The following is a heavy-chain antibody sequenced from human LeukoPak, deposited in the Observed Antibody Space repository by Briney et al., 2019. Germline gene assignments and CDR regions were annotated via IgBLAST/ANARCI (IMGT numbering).Heavy chain of an antibody. CDR2: LNPNSGGT. D-gene: IGHD2-2*01. CDR1: GYTFTDYS. CDR3: ARDLVGGPAALYADS. V-gene: IGHV1-2*02. Sequence: ASVKVSCKASGYTFTDYSMHWVRRAPGQGLEWMGWLNPNSGGTNYAQKFQGRVTMTRDTSISTSYMELRRLRSDDTAVYYCARDLVGGPAALYADSWGQGTVVTVSS. J-gene: IGHJ4*02.